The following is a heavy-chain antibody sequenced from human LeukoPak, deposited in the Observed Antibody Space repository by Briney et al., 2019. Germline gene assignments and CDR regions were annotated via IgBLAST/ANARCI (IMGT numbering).Heavy chain of an antibody. CDR1: GFTFSSYA. CDR3: XXXXXXGGYYPLGY. D-gene: IGHD3-10*01. CDR2: ILYDGSNK. V-gene: IGHV3-30-3*01. Sequence: GGSLRLSCAASGFTFSSYAMHWVRQAPGKGLEWVAVILYDGSNKYYADSVKGRFTISRDNSKNTLYLQMNSLRAEDTAVYYXXXXXXXGGYYPLGYWGQGTLVTVSS. J-gene: IGHJ4*02.